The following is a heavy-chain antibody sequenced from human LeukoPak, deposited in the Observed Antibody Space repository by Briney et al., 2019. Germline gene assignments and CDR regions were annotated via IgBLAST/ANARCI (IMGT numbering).Heavy chain of an antibody. J-gene: IGHJ4*02. CDR2: SSRSGSII. Sequence: AGSLRLSCAASGFTFSGYEMNWVRQAPGKGLEWVSYSSRSGSIIYYADSVKGRFTISRDNAKNSLYLQMNSLRAEDTAVYYCARGAPYFDYWGQGTLVTVSS. V-gene: IGHV3-48*03. CDR1: GFTFSGYE. CDR3: ARGAPYFDY.